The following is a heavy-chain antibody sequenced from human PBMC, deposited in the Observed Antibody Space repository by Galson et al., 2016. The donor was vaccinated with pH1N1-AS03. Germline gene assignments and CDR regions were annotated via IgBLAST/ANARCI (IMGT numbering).Heavy chain of an antibody. CDR1: GFSLSTTSVG. Sequence: PALVKPTQTLTLTCTFSGFSLSTTSVGVGWIRQPPGKALEWLALIYWNDAKRYSPSLKSRLTITKDTSRNPVVLTMTNVDPVDTATYYCTHADTGNNSSWTCFDYWGQGTPVTVSS. CDR2: IYWNDAK. V-gene: IGHV2-5*01. CDR3: THADTGNNSSWTCFDY. J-gene: IGHJ4*02. D-gene: IGHD6-13*01.